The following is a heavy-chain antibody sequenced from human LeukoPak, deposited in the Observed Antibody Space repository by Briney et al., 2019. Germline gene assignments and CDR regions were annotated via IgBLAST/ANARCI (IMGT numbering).Heavy chain of an antibody. D-gene: IGHD3-10*01. Sequence: PSETLSLTCTVSGGSISSYYWSWIRQPPGKGLEWIGYIYYSGSTNYNPSLKSRVTMSVDTSKNHFSLKLSSVTAADTAVYYCARDPDPYGSGGFDSWGQGTLVTVSS. CDR2: IYYSGST. CDR3: ARDPDPYGSGGFDS. J-gene: IGHJ4*02. CDR1: GGSISSYY. V-gene: IGHV4-59*12.